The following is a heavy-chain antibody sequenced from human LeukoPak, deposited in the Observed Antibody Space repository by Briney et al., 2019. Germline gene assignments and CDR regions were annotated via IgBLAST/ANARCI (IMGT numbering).Heavy chain of an antibody. D-gene: IGHD4-23*01. Sequence: NPSETLSLTCTVSGGSISSSSYYWGWIRQPPGKGLEWIGSIYYSGSTYYNPSLKSRVTISVDTSKSQFSLKLSSVTAADTAVYYCARHSVFSRGYGGISSGGYFDYWGQGTLVTVSS. J-gene: IGHJ4*02. V-gene: IGHV4-39*01. CDR1: GGSISSSSYY. CDR3: ARHSVFSRGYGGISSGGYFDY. CDR2: IYYSGST.